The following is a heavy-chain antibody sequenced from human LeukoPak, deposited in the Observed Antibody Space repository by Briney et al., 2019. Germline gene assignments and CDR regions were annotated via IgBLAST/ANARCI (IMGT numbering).Heavy chain of an antibody. V-gene: IGHV3-48*01. D-gene: IGHD2-2*01. CDR3: ARGVDCTSTSCWGKAFDI. Sequence: GGSLRLSCAASGFTFSSYSMNWVRQAPGKGLEWVSYISSSSSTIYYADSVKGRFIVSRDNAKNSLYLQMNSLRAEDTAVYYCARGVDCTSTSCWGKAFDIWGQGTLVTVSS. CDR2: ISSSSSTI. J-gene: IGHJ3*02. CDR1: GFTFSSYS.